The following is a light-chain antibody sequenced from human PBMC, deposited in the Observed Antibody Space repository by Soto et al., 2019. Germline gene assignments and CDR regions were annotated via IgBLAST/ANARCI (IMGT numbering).Light chain of an antibody. J-gene: IGLJ3*02. V-gene: IGLV2-14*01. CDR3: SSHSCSNNLV. CDR2: EVS. CDR1: SSDVGAYNY. Sequence: QSVLTQPASVSGSPGQSITISCTGTSSDVGAYNYVSWYQHHPGKAPKLIISEVSNRPSGVSSRFSGSKSGNTASLTISGLQAEDEADYYCSSHSCSNNLVFGGGTQLTVL.